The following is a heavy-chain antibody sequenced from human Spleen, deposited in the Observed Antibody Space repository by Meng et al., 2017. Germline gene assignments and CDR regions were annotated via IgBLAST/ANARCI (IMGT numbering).Heavy chain of an antibody. CDR3: AIDPASSGWYRTFDT. CDR1: GYTFTSYG. Sequence: ASVKVSCKASGYTFTSYGISWVRQAPGQGLEWMGWIDAYNSNTNYAQKLQGRVTMTTDTSTSTAYMELRSLRSDDTAIYYCAIDPASSGWYRTFDTWGQGTLVTVSS. J-gene: IGHJ4*02. CDR2: IDAYNSNT. D-gene: IGHD6-19*01. V-gene: IGHV1-18*01.